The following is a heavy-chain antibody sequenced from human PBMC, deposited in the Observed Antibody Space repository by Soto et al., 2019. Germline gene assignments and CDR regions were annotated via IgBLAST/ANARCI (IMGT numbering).Heavy chain of an antibody. J-gene: IGHJ6*02. V-gene: IGHV1-2*02. D-gene: IGHD3-3*01. Sequence: GASVKVSCKASGYTFTGYYMHWVRQAPGQGLEWMGWINPNSGGTNYAQKFQGRVTMTRDTSISTAYMELSRLGSDDTAVYYCASELRFLEWLSNGMDVWGQGTTVTVSS. CDR2: INPNSGGT. CDR3: ASELRFLEWLSNGMDV. CDR1: GYTFTGYY.